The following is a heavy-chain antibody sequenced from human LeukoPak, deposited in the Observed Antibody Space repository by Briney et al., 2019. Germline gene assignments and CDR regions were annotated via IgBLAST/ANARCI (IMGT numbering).Heavy chain of an antibody. CDR1: GYTFTGYY. Sequence: ASVKVSCKASGYTFTGYYVHWVRQAPGQGLEWMGWMNPKSGGTNYAQKFQGRVTMTRDTSISTVYMELSRLRSDDTAVYYCANGESLNCFDPWGQGTLVTVSS. D-gene: IGHD3-10*01. CDR3: ANGESLNCFDP. J-gene: IGHJ5*02. CDR2: MNPKSGGT. V-gene: IGHV1-2*02.